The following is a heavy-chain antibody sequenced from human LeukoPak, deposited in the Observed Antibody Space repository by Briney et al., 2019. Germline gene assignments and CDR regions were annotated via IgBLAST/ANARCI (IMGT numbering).Heavy chain of an antibody. CDR2: IRSKANSYAT. CDR3: TTPGDTAMPNFDY. V-gene: IGHV3-73*01. Sequence: GGSLRLSCAASGFTFSSHKMHWVRQASGKGLEWVGRIRSKANSYATVYAASVKGRFTISRDDSKNTAYLQVNSLKTEDTAVYYCTTPGDTAMPNFDYWGQGTLVTVSS. CDR1: GFTFSSHK. D-gene: IGHD5-18*01. J-gene: IGHJ4*02.